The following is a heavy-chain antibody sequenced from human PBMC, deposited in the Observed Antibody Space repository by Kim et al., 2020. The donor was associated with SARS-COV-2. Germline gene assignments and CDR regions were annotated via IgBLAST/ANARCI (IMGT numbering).Heavy chain of an antibody. CDR1: GGSFSGYY. CDR2: INHSGST. D-gene: IGHD3-10*01. J-gene: IGHJ4*02. CDR3: ARSITMVRGPYGGDY. Sequence: SETLSLTCAVYGGSFSGYYWSWIRQPPGKGLEWIGEINHSGSTNYNPSLKSRVTISVDTSKNQFSLKLSSVTAADTAVYYCARSITMVRGPYGGDYWGQGTLVTVSS. V-gene: IGHV4-34*01.